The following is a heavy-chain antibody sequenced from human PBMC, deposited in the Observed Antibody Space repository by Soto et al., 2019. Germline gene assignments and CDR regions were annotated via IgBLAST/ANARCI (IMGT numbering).Heavy chain of an antibody. CDR3: AASSYYYDSSGYPANDYYGMDV. CDR2: IVVGSGNT. J-gene: IGHJ6*02. V-gene: IGHV1-58*02. CDR1: GFTVTSSA. Sequence: GASVKVSCKASGFTVTSSAMQWVRQARGQRLEWIGWIVVGSGNTNYAQKFQERVTITRDMSTSTAYMELSSLRSEDTAVYYCAASSYYYDSSGYPANDYYGMDVWGQGTTVTVSS. D-gene: IGHD3-22*01.